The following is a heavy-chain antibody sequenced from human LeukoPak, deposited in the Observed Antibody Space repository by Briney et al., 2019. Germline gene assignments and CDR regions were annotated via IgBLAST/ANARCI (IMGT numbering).Heavy chain of an antibody. Sequence: SVKVSCKASGGTFSSYAISWVRQAPGQGLEWMGRIIPIFGTANYTQKFQGRVTITTDESTSTAYMELSSLRSEDTAVYYCARVPIYYDSSGYYPWGQGTLVTVSS. CDR2: IIPIFGTA. D-gene: IGHD3-22*01. CDR3: ARVPIYYDSSGYYP. CDR1: GGTFSSYA. J-gene: IGHJ5*02. V-gene: IGHV1-69*05.